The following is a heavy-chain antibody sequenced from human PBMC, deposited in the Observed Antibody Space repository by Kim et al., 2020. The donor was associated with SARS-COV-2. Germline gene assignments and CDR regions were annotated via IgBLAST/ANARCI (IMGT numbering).Heavy chain of an antibody. D-gene: IGHD3-22*01. J-gene: IGHJ4*02. Sequence: YNPSLKSRVTISVDTSKNQFSLKLSSVTAADTAVYYCASDLYYDSSGYGDWGQGTLVTVSS. CDR3: ASDLYYDSSGYGD. V-gene: IGHV4-39*01.